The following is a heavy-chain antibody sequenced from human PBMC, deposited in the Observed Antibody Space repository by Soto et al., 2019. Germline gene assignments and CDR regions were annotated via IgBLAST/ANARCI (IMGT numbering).Heavy chain of an antibody. CDR2: IYYGGST. CDR1: GGSISNSNYY. D-gene: IGHD7-27*01. J-gene: IGHJ2*01. Sequence: QLQLQESGPGLVKPSETLSLTCTVSGGSISNSNYYWGWLRQPPGKGLEWIGSIYYGGSTYYNPSLNSRVTISVDTSKNQFSLRLSSVTAADTSVYSCARLNWGWSWYFDLWGRGTLVTVSS. V-gene: IGHV4-39*01. CDR3: ARLNWGWSWYFDL.